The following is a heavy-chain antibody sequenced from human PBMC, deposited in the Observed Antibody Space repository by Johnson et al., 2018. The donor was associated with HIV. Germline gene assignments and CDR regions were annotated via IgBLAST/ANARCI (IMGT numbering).Heavy chain of an antibody. Sequence: QMMLVESGGGVDQPGRSLRLSCAASGFTFSSYGMHWVRQAPGKGLEWVAFISSDGSNKYFAVSVTGRFSISRDNSKNTLYLQRNSLTAEDTAVYYCAKPQWVSSGAFDIWGQGTMVTGSS. J-gene: IGHJ3*02. D-gene: IGHD3-3*01. CDR2: ISSDGSNK. CDR3: AKPQWVSSGAFDI. CDR1: GFTFSSYG. V-gene: IGHV3-30*18.